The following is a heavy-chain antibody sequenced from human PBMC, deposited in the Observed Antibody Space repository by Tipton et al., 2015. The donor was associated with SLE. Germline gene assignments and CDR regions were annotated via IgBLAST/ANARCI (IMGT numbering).Heavy chain of an antibody. J-gene: IGHJ4*02. CDR2: ISSRGDRT. CDR3: ARSLTYYYDSSGLLGY. V-gene: IGHV3-23*01. Sequence: SLRLSCAASGFTFSSYAMSWVRQAPGKGLEWVSTISSRGDRTYYADSVKGRFTISRDNSKNTLYLQINSLRAEDTAVYYCARSLTYYYDSSGLLGYWGQGTLVTVSS. CDR1: GFTFSSYA. D-gene: IGHD3-22*01.